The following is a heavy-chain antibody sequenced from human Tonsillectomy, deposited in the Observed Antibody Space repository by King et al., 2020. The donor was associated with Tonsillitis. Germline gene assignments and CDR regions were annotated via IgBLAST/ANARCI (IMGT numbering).Heavy chain of an antibody. CDR3: ARSGWEWIQLSFVSI. CDR1: GFTFSNYA. CDR2: ISYDGNNK. V-gene: IGHV3-30-3*01. D-gene: IGHD5-18*01. Sequence: VQLVESGGGVVQPGKSPRLSCAASGFTFSNYAVHWVRQAPGKGLEWGAVISYDGNNKHYANSVKGRFTISRDNSKNTLYLQMNSLRAEDTAVYYCARSGWEWIQLSFVSIWGRGTLVTVSS. J-gene: IGHJ4*02.